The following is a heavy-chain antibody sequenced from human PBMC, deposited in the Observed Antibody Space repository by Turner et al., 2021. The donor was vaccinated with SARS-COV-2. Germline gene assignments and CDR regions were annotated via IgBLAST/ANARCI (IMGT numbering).Heavy chain of an antibody. CDR3: ARGTYYDFWSGYYGVYFDY. D-gene: IGHD3-3*01. Sequence: EVQLLESGGCLVQPGGFLRPSCAAAGSTFSSYAMSWVRQAPGKGLEWVSAFSAGAGSTYYADSVKGRCTISRDNAKNSLYLQMNSLRAEDTAVYFCARGTYYDFWSGYYGVYFDYWGQGTLVTVSS. J-gene: IGHJ4*02. CDR1: GSTFSSYA. CDR2: FSAGAGST. V-gene: IGHV3-23*01.